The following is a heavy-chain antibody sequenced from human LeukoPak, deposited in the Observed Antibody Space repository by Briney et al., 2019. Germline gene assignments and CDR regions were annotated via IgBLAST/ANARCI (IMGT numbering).Heavy chain of an antibody. V-gene: IGHV1-8*01. CDR1: GYTFTSYD. D-gene: IGHD4-17*01. CDR3: ASITVTDGY. J-gene: IGHJ4*02. Sequence: GASVKVSCKASGYTFTSYDINWVRQATGQGLEWMGWMNPNSGNTGYAQKFQGRVTITADKSTSTAYMELSSLRSEDTAVYYCASITVTDGYWGQGTLVTVSS. CDR2: MNPNSGNT.